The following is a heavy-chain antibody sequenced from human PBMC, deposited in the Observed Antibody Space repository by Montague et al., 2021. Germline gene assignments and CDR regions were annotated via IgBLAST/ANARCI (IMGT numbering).Heavy chain of an antibody. J-gene: IGHJ4*02. CDR3: ARSEDSSGWYFYF. CDR1: GFTFRSYV. Sequence: SLRLSCAASGFTFRSYVMNWVRQAPGKGLEWVAVISFDGSTKYYTDSVKGRFTISRDNSKETLYLHLNSLRREDTAIYYCARSEDSSGWYFYFWGQGALVTVSS. V-gene: IGHV3-30*04. D-gene: IGHD6-19*01. CDR2: ISFDGSTK.